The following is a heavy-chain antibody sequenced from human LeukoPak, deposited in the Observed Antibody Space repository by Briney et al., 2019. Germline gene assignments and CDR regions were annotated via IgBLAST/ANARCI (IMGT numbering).Heavy chain of an antibody. Sequence: GGSLRLSCAASGFTFSTYAMIWVRQTPGKGLEWISAISGSGGTTYYADSVKGRFTISRDNSKSTLHLQMNSLRAEDTAVYYCAKASSSWYSDFDYWGRGTLVTVSS. J-gene: IGHJ4*02. CDR1: GFTFSTYA. D-gene: IGHD6-13*01. CDR3: AKASSSWYSDFDY. V-gene: IGHV3-23*01. CDR2: ISGSGGTT.